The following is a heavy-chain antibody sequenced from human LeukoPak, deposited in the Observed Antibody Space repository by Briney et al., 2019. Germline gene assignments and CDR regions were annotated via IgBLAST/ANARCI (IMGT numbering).Heavy chain of an antibody. J-gene: IGHJ4*02. Sequence: AASVKVSCKASGYTFTAYFMHWVRQAPGQGLEWMGRINPNSGGTNYAQKFQGRVTMTRDTSITTASVDLSRLTYDDTAVYYCARGGTEASSGDYWGQGTLVTVSS. V-gene: IGHV1-2*06. CDR2: INPNSGGT. D-gene: IGHD3-10*01. CDR1: GYTFTAYF. CDR3: ARGGTEASSGDY.